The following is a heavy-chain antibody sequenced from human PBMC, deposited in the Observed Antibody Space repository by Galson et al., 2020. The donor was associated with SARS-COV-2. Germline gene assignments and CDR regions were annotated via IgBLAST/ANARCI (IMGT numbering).Heavy chain of an antibody. Sequence: ASVKVSCKVSGYTLTELSMHWVRQAPGKGLEWMGGFDPEDGETIYAQKFQGRVTMTEDTSTDTAYMELSSLRSEDTAVYYCATDRSYYDSSGPGGDAFDIWGQGTMVTVSS. V-gene: IGHV1-24*01. J-gene: IGHJ3*02. CDR1: GYTLTELS. CDR2: FDPEDGET. CDR3: ATDRSYYDSSGPGGDAFDI. D-gene: IGHD3-22*01.